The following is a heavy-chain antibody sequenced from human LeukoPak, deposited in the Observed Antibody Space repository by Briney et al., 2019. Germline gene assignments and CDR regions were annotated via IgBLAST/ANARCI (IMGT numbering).Heavy chain of an antibody. V-gene: IGHV4-34*01. CDR1: GRSFSGYY. J-gene: IGHJ4*02. CDR3: ASSRNYLLLV. Sequence: PSETLSLTCAVYGRSFSGYYWNWIRQPPGKGLEWIGEINHSGSTNYNPSLKSRVTISVDTSKNQFSLKLSSVTAADTAVYYCASSRNYLLLVWGQGTLVTVSS. CDR2: INHSGST. D-gene: IGHD4-11*01.